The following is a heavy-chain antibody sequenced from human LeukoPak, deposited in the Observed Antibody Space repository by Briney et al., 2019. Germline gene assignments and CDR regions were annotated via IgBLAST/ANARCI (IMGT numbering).Heavy chain of an antibody. D-gene: IGHD6-19*01. CDR2: IYSGGTT. Sequence: GGSLRLSCAASGFTVSTNYMSWVRQAPGKGLEWASVIYSGGTTYYADSVKGRFTISRDKSKNTLYLQMNSLRAEDTAMYYCASPTSGQSFDIWGQGTMVTVSS. CDR1: GFTVSTNY. V-gene: IGHV3-53*01. J-gene: IGHJ3*02. CDR3: ASPTSGQSFDI.